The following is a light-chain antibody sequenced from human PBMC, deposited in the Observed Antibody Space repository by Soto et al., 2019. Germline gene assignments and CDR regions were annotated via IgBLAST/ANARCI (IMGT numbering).Light chain of an antibody. CDR2: SNN. CDR3: AAWDDSLNANYV. V-gene: IGLV1-44*01. Sequence: QAVVTQPPSASGTPGQRVTISCSGSSSNIGSNTVNWYQQLPGTAPKLLIYSNNQRPSGVPDRFSGSKSGTSASLAISGLQSEDEDDYYCAAWDDSLNANYVFGTGTKVTVL. J-gene: IGLJ1*01. CDR1: SSNIGSNT.